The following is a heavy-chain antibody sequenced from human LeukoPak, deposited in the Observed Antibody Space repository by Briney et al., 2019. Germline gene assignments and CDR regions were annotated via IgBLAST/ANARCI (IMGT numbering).Heavy chain of an antibody. D-gene: IGHD6-19*01. CDR2: INPNTGGT. CDR3: ARDSAAVAGTIDY. CDR1: GYTFSDYY. J-gene: IGHJ4*02. V-gene: IGHV1-2*06. Sequence: GASVKVSCKSSGYTFSDYYMHWVRQAPGQGLEWMGRINPNTGGTNHAQKFQGRVTMTRDTSISTAYMELSSLRSEDTAVYYCARDSAAVAGTIDYWGQGTLVTVSS.